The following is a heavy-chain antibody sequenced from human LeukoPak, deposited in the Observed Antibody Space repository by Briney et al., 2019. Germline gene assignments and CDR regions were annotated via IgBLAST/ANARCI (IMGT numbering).Heavy chain of an antibody. D-gene: IGHD1-26*01. J-gene: IGHJ4*02. CDR1: GGSFSDYY. Sequence: SETLSLTCGVYGGSFSDYYWSWIRQPPGKGLEWIGEINHSGSNNYNPSLKSRVTISVDTSKNQFSLQLSSVTAADTAIYYCARVPNRGSYYGAFDYWGQGTLVTVSS. CDR3: ARVPNRGSYYGAFDY. V-gene: IGHV4-34*01. CDR2: INHSGSN.